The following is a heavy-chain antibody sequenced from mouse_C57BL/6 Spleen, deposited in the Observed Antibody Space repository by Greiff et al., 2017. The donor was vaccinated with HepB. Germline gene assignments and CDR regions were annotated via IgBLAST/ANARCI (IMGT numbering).Heavy chain of an antibody. J-gene: IGHJ1*03. CDR3: ARDRGTTVSHWYFDV. V-gene: IGHV5-4*01. Sequence: EVKLMESGGGLVKPGGSLKLSCAASGFTYSSYAMSWVRQTPEKRLEWVATISDGGSYTYYPDNVKGRFTISRDNAKNNLYLQMSHLKSEDTAMYYCARDRGTTVSHWYFDVWGTGTTVTVSS. D-gene: IGHD1-1*01. CDR1: GFTYSSYA. CDR2: ISDGGSYT.